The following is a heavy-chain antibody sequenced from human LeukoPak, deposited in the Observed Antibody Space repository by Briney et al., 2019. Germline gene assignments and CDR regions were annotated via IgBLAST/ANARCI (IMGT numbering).Heavy chain of an antibody. CDR3: ARVEEGYGSGRRENYYYYYMDV. CDR1: SGSISSSSYY. D-gene: IGHD3-10*01. Sequence: SETLSLTCTVSSGSISSSSYYWAWIRQPPGKGLECIGSIYYSGSTPYNPSLKSRVTMSVHTSKNQLSLKLSSVTAADTAVYYCARVEEGYGSGRRENYYYYYMDVWGKGTTVTISS. CDR2: IYYSGST. V-gene: IGHV4-39*07. J-gene: IGHJ6*03.